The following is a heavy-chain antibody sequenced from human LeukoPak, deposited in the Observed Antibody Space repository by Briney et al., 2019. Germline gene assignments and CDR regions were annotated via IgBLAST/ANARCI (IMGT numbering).Heavy chain of an antibody. D-gene: IGHD5-24*01. CDR2: ISSDRRST. CDR3: ARDGYNEEDWYFDL. Sequence: GGSLRLSCAAPGFTFSSYAMSWVRQAPGKGLEWVSAISSDRRSTYYADSVKGRFTISRDNSKNTLFLQMNSLRAEDTAVYYCARDGYNEEDWYFDLWGRGILVTVSS. V-gene: IGHV3-23*01. CDR1: GFTFSSYA. J-gene: IGHJ2*01.